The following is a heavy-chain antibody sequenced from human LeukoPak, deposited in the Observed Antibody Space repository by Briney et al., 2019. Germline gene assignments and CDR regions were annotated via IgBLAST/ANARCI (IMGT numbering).Heavy chain of an antibody. J-gene: IGHJ1*01. D-gene: IGHD6-19*01. CDR2: INSDGSST. Sequence: PGGSLRLSCAASGFTFSSYWMHWVRQAPGKGLVWVSRINSDGSSTSYAGSVKGRFTISRDNAKNTLYLQMNSLRAEDTAVYYCARAGEQWLASAEYFQHWGQGTLVTVSS. CDR3: ARAGEQWLASAEYFQH. CDR1: GFTFSSYW. V-gene: IGHV3-74*01.